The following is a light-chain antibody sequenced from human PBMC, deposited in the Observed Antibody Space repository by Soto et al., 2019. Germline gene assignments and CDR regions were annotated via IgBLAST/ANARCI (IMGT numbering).Light chain of an antibody. CDR3: QQYNNWPPVT. V-gene: IGKV3-15*01. Sequence: EIVMTQSPATLTVSPGERATLSCRASQSVSSNLAWYQQKPGQAPRLLIYGASTRATGIPARFSGSGSGTGFTLTISSLQSEDFAVYYCQQYNNWPPVTFGQGTRLEIK. CDR1: QSVSSN. CDR2: GAS. J-gene: IGKJ5*01.